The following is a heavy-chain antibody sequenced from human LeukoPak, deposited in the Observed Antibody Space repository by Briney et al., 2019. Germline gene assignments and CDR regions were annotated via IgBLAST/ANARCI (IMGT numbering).Heavy chain of an antibody. J-gene: IGHJ5*02. V-gene: IGHV4-38-2*02. D-gene: IGHD3-22*01. Sequence: PSETLSLTCTVSGYSINSGYYWGWVRQPPGKGLEWIGSIYHTGSTYYNPSLKSRVTISVDTSKNQFSLKLRSVTAADTAIYYCSRYYYDTNSWFDPWGQGTLVTVSS. CDR1: GYSINSGYY. CDR3: SRYYYDTNSWFDP. CDR2: IYHTGST.